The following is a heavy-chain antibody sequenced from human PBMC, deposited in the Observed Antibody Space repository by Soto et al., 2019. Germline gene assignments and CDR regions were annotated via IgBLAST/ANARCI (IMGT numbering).Heavy chain of an antibody. Sequence: GVPVKAFFKESGYIFASYGKCLVRPGPGKRRGGGGLISAYDGNTNYAQNLQGRVTMTTDTSTSTAYMELRSLRSDDTAVYYCARDMDYYDSSAFYYARGYYYGMDVWGQGTTVTVSS. V-gene: IGHV1-18*01. D-gene: IGHD3-22*01. J-gene: IGHJ6*02. CDR2: ISAYDGNT. CDR1: GYIFASYG. CDR3: ARDMDYYDSSAFYYARGYYYGMDV.